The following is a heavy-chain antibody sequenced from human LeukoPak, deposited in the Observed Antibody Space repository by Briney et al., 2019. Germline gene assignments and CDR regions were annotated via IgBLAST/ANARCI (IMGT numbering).Heavy chain of an antibody. D-gene: IGHD3-10*01. V-gene: IGHV4-30-2*01. CDR3: ARAKYYYGSGSYIPNWFDP. CDR2: IYHSGST. Sequence: SQTLSLTCTVSGGSISSGGYYWSWIRQPPGKGLEWIGYIYHSGSTYYNPSLKSRVTISVDRSKNQFSLKLSSVTAADTAVYYCARAKYYYGSGSYIPNWFDPWGQGTLVTVSS. J-gene: IGHJ5*02. CDR1: GGSISSGGYY.